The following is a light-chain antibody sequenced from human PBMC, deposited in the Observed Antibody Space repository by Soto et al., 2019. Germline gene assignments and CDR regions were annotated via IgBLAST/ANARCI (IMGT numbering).Light chain of an antibody. CDR1: QSISSY. CDR3: QQSYSTLLT. J-gene: IGKJ4*01. V-gene: IGKV1-39*01. Sequence: DIEITQCPSSLCAAVEYRAPMTSHANQSISSYLNWYQQKPGKAPKLLIYAASSLQSGVPSRFSGSGSGTDFTLTISSLQPEDFATYYCQQSYSTLLTFGGGTKVDIK. CDR2: AAS.